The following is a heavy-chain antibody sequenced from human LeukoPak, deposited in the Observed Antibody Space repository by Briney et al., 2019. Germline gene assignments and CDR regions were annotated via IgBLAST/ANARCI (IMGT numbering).Heavy chain of an antibody. J-gene: IGHJ4*02. D-gene: IGHD2-2*01. CDR3: AAVVPAAVYPYY. CDR2: ISYDGSNK. V-gene: IGHV3-30-3*01. Sequence: GRSLRLSCAASGFTFSSYAMHWVRQAPGKGLERVAVISYDGSNKYYADSVKGRFTISRDNSKNTLYLQMNSLRAEDTAVYYCAAVVPAAVYPYYWGQGTLVTVSS. CDR1: GFTFSSYA.